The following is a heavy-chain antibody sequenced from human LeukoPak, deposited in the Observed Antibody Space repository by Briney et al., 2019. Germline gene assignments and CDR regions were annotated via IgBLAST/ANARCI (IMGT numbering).Heavy chain of an antibody. D-gene: IGHD3-16*01. Sequence: ASVKVSCKASGYTFTGNYMHWVRQAPGQGLEWMAWINANSVGTNYAQKFQGRVTMTRDTSISTAYMELSRLRSDDTAVYYCASGGLGGSYGAFDMCGQGTMVSVSS. V-gene: IGHV1-2*02. J-gene: IGHJ3*02. CDR2: INANSVGT. CDR1: GYTFTGNY. CDR3: ASGGLGGSYGAFDM.